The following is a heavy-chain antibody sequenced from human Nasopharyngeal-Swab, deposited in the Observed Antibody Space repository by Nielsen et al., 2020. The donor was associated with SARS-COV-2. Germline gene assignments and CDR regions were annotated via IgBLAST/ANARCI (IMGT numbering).Heavy chain of an antibody. CDR3: AKPDKGTHDY. J-gene: IGHJ4*02. CDR1: GFTFSSYA. Sequence: GESLKISCAASGFTFSSYAMSWVRQAPGKGLEWVSAISGSGGSTYYADSVKGRFTISRDNSKNTLYLQMNSLRAEDTAVYYGAKPDKGTHDYWGQGTLVTVSS. D-gene: IGHD1-1*01. CDR2: ISGSGGST. V-gene: IGHV3-23*01.